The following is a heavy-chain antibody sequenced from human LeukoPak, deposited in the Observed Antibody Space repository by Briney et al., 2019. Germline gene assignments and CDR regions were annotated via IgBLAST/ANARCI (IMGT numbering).Heavy chain of an antibody. CDR3: ARGISASSGWYGYFDL. CDR2: IIPILGIA. V-gene: IGHV1-69*04. D-gene: IGHD6-19*01. Sequence: SVKVSCKASGGTFSSYAISWVRQAPGQGLEWMGRIIPILGIANYAQKFQGRVTITADKSTSTAYMELSSLRSEDTAVYYCARGISASSGWYGYFDLWGRGTLVTVSS. J-gene: IGHJ2*01. CDR1: GGTFSSYA.